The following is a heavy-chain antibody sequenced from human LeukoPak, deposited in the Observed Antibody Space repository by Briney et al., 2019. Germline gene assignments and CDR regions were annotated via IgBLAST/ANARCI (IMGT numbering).Heavy chain of an antibody. CDR3: AKDLRTMLEGYFDY. CDR2: ISGSGGST. Sequence: GGSLGLSCAASGFTFSSYAMSWVRQAPGKGLEWVSAISGSGGSTYYADSVKGRFTISRDNSRNTPYLQMNSLRAEDTAVYYCAKDLRTMLEGYFDYWGQGTLVTVSS. V-gene: IGHV3-23*01. J-gene: IGHJ4*02. CDR1: GFTFSSYA. D-gene: IGHD3-16*01.